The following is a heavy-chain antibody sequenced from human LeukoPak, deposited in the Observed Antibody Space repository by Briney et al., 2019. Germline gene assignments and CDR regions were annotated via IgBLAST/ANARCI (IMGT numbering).Heavy chain of an antibody. CDR2: MKEDGSET. Sequence: ETLSLTCTVSGYSISSGYYWGWIRQPPGKGLEWVANMKEDGSETYYEDSVKGRFTIFGDNTKNSLYLQMNSLRADDTAVYYCASGSHFNYWGQGTLVTVSS. CDR3: ASGSHFNY. J-gene: IGHJ4*02. V-gene: IGHV3-7*01. CDR1: GYSISSGYY.